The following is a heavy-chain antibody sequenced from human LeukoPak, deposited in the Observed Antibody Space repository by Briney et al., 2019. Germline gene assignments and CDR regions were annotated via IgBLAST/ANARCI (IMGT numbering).Heavy chain of an antibody. J-gene: IGHJ4*02. D-gene: IGHD3-16*01. Sequence: PGGSLRLSCAASGITFSSYTMTWVRQAPGKGLECVSSISSSSGHIYYADSVKGRFTISRDNAKNSLYLQMNSLRADDMAVFYCARDRGGEFDYWGQGTLVTVSS. V-gene: IGHV3-21*01. CDR3: ARDRGGEFDY. CDR1: GITFSSYT. CDR2: ISSSSGHI.